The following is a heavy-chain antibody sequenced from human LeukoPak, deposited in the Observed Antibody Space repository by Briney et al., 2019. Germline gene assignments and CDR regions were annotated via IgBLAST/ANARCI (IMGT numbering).Heavy chain of an antibody. CDR2: IYTSGST. Sequence: SETLSLTCTVSGGSISSYYWSWIRQPPGKGLEWIGYIYTSGSTNYNPSLKSRVTISVDTSKSQFSLKLTSVTAADTAVYYCARSPYYYGSGSYSVNWFDPWGQGTLVTVSS. D-gene: IGHD3-10*01. V-gene: IGHV4-4*09. J-gene: IGHJ5*02. CDR1: GGSISSYY. CDR3: ARSPYYYGSGSYSVNWFDP.